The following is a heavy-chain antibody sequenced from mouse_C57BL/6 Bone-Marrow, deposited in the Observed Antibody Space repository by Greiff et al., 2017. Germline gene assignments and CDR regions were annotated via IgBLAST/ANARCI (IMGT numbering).Heavy chain of an antibody. CDR3: ASPCDSNYWYVDV. V-gene: IGHV1-55*01. Sequence: QVQLQQPGAELVKPGASVKMSCKASGYTFTSYWITWVKQRPGQGLEWIGDIYPGSGSTNYTEKFKGKATLTVDTPSSTAYMQLSSLTSEDSAVYDCASPCDSNYWYVDVWGRGTTVTVSA. D-gene: IGHD2-5*01. CDR1: GYTFTSYW. CDR2: IYPGSGST. J-gene: IGHJ1*03.